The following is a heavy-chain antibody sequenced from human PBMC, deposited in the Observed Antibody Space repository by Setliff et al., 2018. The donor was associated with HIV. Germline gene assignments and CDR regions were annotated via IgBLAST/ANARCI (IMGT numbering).Heavy chain of an antibody. D-gene: IGHD6-13*01. J-gene: IGHJ4*02. CDR2: IDHSGIS. CDR1: GGSFSGYY. V-gene: IGHV4-34*01. Sequence: SETLSLTCAVYGGSFSGYYWSWIRQPPGKGLEWIGEIDHSGISKYNPSLKSRVTISVDTSKNHFSLKLSSVTAADTAVYYCARRRGGRGTRPAAVFDYWGQGTLVTVSS. CDR3: ARRRGGRGTRPAAVFDY.